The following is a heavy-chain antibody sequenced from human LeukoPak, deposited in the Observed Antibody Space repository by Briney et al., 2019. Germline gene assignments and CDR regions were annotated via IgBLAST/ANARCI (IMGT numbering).Heavy chain of an antibody. D-gene: IGHD1-26*01. V-gene: IGHV3-66*02. Sequence: GGSLRLSCAASGFTVSSNYMSWVRQAPGKGPEWVSVIYSGGSTYYADSVKGRFTISRDNSKNTPYLQMNSLRAEDTAVYYCARDEVGATFDYWGQGTLVTVSS. CDR1: GFTVSSNY. CDR3: ARDEVGATFDY. CDR2: IYSGGST. J-gene: IGHJ4*02.